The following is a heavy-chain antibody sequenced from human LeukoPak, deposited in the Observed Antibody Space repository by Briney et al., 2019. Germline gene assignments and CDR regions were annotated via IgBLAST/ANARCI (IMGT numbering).Heavy chain of an antibody. Sequence: GASVKVSCKASGYSFTSYGISWVRQAPGQGLEWMGWSSAYNGNTNYAQKLQGRVTMTTDTSTSTAYMELRSLRSDDTAVYYCARRALCSSTGCYIQNTYYYYYMDVWGKGTTVTVSS. CDR1: GYSFTSYG. CDR2: SSAYNGNT. J-gene: IGHJ6*03. CDR3: ARRALCSSTGCYIQNTYYYYYMDV. D-gene: IGHD2-2*02. V-gene: IGHV1-18*01.